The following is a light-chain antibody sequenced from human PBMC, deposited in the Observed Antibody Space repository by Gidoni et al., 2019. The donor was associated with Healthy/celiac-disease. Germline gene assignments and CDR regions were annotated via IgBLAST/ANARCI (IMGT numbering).Light chain of an antibody. CDR2: AAS. CDR3: PKYNSALFT. CDR1: QGISNY. J-gene: IGKJ3*01. V-gene: IGKV1-27*01. Sequence: LSASVGDRVTITCRASQGISNYLAWYQQKPGKVPKLLIYAASTLQSGVPSRFSGSGSGTDFTLTISSLQPEDVATYYCPKYNSALFTFGPGTKVDIK.